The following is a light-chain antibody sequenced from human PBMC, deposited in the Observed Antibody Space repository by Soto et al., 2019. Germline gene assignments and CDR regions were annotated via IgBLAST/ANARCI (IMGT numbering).Light chain of an antibody. CDR1: QSISNW. V-gene: IGKV1-5*03. CDR2: KAS. Sequence: EIQMTQYTSTLSASVGDRVTITCRASQSISNWLAWYQQKPGKVPKLLIYKASTLESGVPSRFSGSASGTDFTLTISSLQAEDVAVYYCQQYYSTPLTFGGGTKVDIK. CDR3: QQYYSTPLT. J-gene: IGKJ4*01.